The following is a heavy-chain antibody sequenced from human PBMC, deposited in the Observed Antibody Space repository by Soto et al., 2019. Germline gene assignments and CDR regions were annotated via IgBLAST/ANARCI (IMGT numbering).Heavy chain of an antibody. D-gene: IGHD1-26*01. J-gene: IGHJ5*02. CDR3: ATHTSGSRNGPHT. V-gene: IGHV4-39*01. CDR1: GGSIKNTGAN. CDR2: VYYTGTT. Sequence: QLQLQESGPGLVKPSETLSLTCTVSGGSIKNTGANWGWVRQPPGKWLEWIGSVYYTGTTYYNPSLQSRVTIPIDTSKNQYSLSVNSLAAADTAVYYCATHTSGSRNGPHTWGQGTLVTVSS.